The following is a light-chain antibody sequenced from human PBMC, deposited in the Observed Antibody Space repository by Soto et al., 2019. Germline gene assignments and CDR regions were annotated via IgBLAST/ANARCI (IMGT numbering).Light chain of an antibody. Sequence: MVVTQAPDAMSLYPGGRATLYCRASQSVTTRLACYQQKPGQPPRLLIAGASVRASGVPVRISGSGSGTDFTLTISRLKPDDFALYYCQHFGWSPITFG. CDR1: QSVTTR. CDR2: GAS. V-gene: IGKV3-20*01. CDR3: QHFGWSPIT. J-gene: IGKJ4*02.